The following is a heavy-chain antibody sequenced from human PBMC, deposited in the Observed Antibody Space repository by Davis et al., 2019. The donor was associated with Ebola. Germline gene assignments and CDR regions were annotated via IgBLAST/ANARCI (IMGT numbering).Heavy chain of an antibody. Sequence: GGSLRLSCAASGFTFSSYGMHWVRQAPGKGLEWVAVISYDGSNKYYADSVKGRFTISRDNSKNALYLQMNSLRGEDTAVYYCAKTLVREVMVYASYFDYWGQGTLVTVSS. V-gene: IGHV3-30*18. J-gene: IGHJ4*02. CDR1: GFTFSSYG. CDR3: AKTLVREVMVYASYFDY. D-gene: IGHD2-8*01. CDR2: ISYDGSNK.